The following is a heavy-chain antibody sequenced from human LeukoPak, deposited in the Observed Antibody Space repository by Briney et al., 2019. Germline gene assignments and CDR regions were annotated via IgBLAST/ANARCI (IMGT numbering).Heavy chain of an antibody. CDR3: AKDDAWLQFGE. Sequence: GGTLRLSCAASGFTFSNHGMNWVRQASGKGLEWVSGISPRGDITYYADSVKGRFTISRDNSKNMLYLELISLTAEDTAVYYCAKDDAWLQFGEWGQGTLVTVSS. V-gene: IGHV3-23*01. J-gene: IGHJ4*02. CDR2: ISPRGDIT. D-gene: IGHD3-10*01. CDR1: GFTFSNHG.